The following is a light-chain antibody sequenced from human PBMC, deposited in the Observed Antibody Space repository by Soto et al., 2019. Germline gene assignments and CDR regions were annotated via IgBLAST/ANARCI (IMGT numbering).Light chain of an antibody. Sequence: QSVLTQPASVSGSPGQSITISCTGTSSDVGGYNYVSWYQQQSGKAPKLMIHEVSNRPSGVSSRFSGSKSGNTASLTISGLQAEEEADYYCSSYTSSRAYVFGIGTKLTVL. J-gene: IGLJ1*01. CDR3: SSYTSSRAYV. CDR1: SSDVGGYNY. V-gene: IGLV2-14*01. CDR2: EVS.